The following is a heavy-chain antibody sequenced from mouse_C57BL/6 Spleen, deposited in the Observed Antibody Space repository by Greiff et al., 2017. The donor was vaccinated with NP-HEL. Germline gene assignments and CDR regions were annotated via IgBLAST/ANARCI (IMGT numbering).Heavy chain of an antibody. CDR3: ARQFITTVVANWYFDV. V-gene: IGHV1-53*01. CDR2: LNPSNGGT. CDR1: GYTFTSYW. J-gene: IGHJ1*03. D-gene: IGHD1-1*01. Sequence: QVQLQQPGTELVKPGASVKLSCKASGYTFTSYWMHWVKQRPGQGLEWIGNLNPSNGGTNYNEKFKSQATLTVDKSSSTAYMQLSSLTSEDSAVYYCARQFITTVVANWYFDVWGTGTTVTVSS.